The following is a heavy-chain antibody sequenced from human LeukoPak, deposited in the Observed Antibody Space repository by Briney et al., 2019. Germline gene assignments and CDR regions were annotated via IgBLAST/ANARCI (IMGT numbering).Heavy chain of an antibody. CDR2: ISSSGSTI. D-gene: IGHD6-19*01. CDR3: ARVEWLGSIDY. V-gene: IGHV3-11*04. Sequence: PGGSLRLSCAASGFSFSDHYMNWVRQAPGKGLEWVSYISSSGSTIYYADSVKGRFTISRDNAKNSLYLQMNSLRAEDTAVYYCARVEWLGSIDYWGQGTLVTVSS. J-gene: IGHJ4*02. CDR1: GFSFSDHY.